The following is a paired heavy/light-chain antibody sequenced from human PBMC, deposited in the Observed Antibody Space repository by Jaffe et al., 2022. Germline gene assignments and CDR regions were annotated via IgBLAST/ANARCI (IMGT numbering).Light chain of an antibody. CDR1: QSVSSN. CDR3: QQYNNWPPLFT. J-gene: IGKJ3*01. Sequence: EIVMTQSPATLSVSPGERATLSCRASQSVSSNLAWYQQKPGQAPRLLIYGASTRATGIPARFSGSGSGTEFTLTISSLQSEDFAVYYCQQYNNWPPLFTFGPGTKVDIK. V-gene: IGKV3-15*01. CDR2: GAS.
Heavy chain of an antibody. J-gene: IGHJ1*01. CDR1: GFTFDDYA. CDR3: ANGVRDPLGYCSGGSCYLEYFQH. Sequence: EVQLVESGGVVVQPGGSLRLSCAASGFTFDDYAMHWVRQAPGKGLEWVSLISWDGGSTYYADSVKGRFTISRDNSKNSLYLQMNSLRAEDTALYYCANGVRDPLGYCSGGSCYLEYFQHWGQGTLVTVSS. D-gene: IGHD2-15*01. CDR2: ISWDGGST. V-gene: IGHV3-43D*04.